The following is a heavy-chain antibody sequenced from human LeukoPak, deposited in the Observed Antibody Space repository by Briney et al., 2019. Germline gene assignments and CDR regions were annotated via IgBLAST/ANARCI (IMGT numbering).Heavy chain of an antibody. V-gene: IGHV1-69*04. Sequence: ASVKVSCKASGGTFSSYAISWVRQAPGQGLEWMGRIIPILGIANYAQKFQGRVTITADKSTSTAYMELSSLRSEDTAVYYCARSGGLDTAMVPDYWGQGTLVTVSS. CDR2: IIPILGIA. CDR1: GGTFSSYA. J-gene: IGHJ4*02. CDR3: ARSGGLDTAMVPDY. D-gene: IGHD5-18*01.